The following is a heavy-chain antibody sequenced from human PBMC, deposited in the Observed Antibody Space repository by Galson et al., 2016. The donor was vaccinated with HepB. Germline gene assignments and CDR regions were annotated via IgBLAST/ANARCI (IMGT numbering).Heavy chain of an antibody. V-gene: IGHV1-69*13. CDR2: IIPIFVTP. D-gene: IGHD3-16*01. CDR1: GGTFSYDP. J-gene: IGHJ1*01. Sequence: SVKVSCKASGGTFSYDPISWVRQAPGQGLEWMGGIIPIFVTPNYAQKFQGRVTITADESTNTVYMDLSSLTSEDTAVYYCAGGNLHFQHWGQGTLVTVSA. CDR3: AGGNLHFQH.